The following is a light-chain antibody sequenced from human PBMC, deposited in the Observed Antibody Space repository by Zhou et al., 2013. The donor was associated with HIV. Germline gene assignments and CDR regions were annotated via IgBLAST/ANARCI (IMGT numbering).Light chain of an antibody. CDR2: AAS. J-gene: IGKJ2*01. Sequence: AIQMTQSPASVSASVGDRVTMTCRASQGIRNDLGWYQQRPGKAPNLLIHAASTLQSGVPSRFSGSGSGTNFTLTISGLQPEDFATYYCLQDYTYPYTFGQGTKLEIK. CDR1: QGIRND. CDR3: LQDYTYPYT. V-gene: IGKV1-6*01.